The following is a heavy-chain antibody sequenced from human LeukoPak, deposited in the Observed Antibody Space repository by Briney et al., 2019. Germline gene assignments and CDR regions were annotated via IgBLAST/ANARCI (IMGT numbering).Heavy chain of an antibody. V-gene: IGHV3-23*01. J-gene: IGHJ3*02. CDR2: ISGSGGST. CDR3: AKGVDTAMFRTKTTNAFDI. D-gene: IGHD5-18*01. CDR1: GFTFSSYG. Sequence: GGSLRLSCAASGFTFSSYGMSWVRQAPGKGLEWVSAISGSGGSTYYADSVKGRFTISRDNSKNTLYLQMNSLRAEDTAVYYCAKGVDTAMFRTKTTNAFDIWGQGTMVTVSS.